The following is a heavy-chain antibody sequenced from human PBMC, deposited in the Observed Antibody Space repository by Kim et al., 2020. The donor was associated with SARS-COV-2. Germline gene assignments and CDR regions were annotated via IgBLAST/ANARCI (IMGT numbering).Heavy chain of an antibody. V-gene: IGHV5-51*01. Sequence: GESLKISCQGSGYRGFTPYRIAWVRQMPGKGLEWMGIIYPGDSDTTYSPSFQGQVTIPADKSINTAYLQWSSLRASDTAMYYCARHSGSVTSAYILRMGDLQPSYPLDVWGQGTMVTVSS. J-gene: IGHJ3*01. CDR1: GYRGFTPYR. CDR3: ARHSGSVTSAYILRMGDLQPSYPLDV. D-gene: IGHD3-16*01. CDR2: IYPGDSDT.